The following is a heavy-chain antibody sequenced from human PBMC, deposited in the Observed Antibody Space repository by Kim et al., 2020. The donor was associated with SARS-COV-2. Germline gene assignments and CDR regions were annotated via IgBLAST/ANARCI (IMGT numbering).Heavy chain of an antibody. Sequence: TAKYAQKFQGRVTVTADESTSTAYMELSSLRSEDTAVYYCAREEVGGIDYWGQGTLVTVSS. CDR2: TA. D-gene: IGHD1-26*01. V-gene: IGHV1-69*01. CDR3: AREEVGGIDY. J-gene: IGHJ4*02.